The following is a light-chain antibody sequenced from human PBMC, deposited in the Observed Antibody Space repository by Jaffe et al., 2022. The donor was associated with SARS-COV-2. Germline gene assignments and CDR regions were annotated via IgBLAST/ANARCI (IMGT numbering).Light chain of an antibody. Sequence: QSALTQPASVSGSPGQSITMSCTGTSSDVGGYNYVSWYQHHPGKAPKLLIYDVSNRPSGVSDRFSGSRSGNTASLTISGLQVEDEADYFCSSYTSSITVIFGGGTRLTVL. V-gene: IGLV2-14*03. CDR2: DVS. J-gene: IGLJ2*01. CDR1: SSDVGGYNY. CDR3: SSYTSSITVI.